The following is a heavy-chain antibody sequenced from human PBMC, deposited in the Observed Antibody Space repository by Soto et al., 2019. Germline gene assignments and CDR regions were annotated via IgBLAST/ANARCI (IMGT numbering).Heavy chain of an antibody. CDR1: GFTFTSSA. CDR3: AAQPSESSGYYGSYHFDY. V-gene: IGHV1-58*01. D-gene: IGHD3-22*01. Sequence: SVKVSCKASGFTFTSSAVQWVRQARGQRLEWIGWIVVGSGNTNYAQKFQERVTITRDMSTSTAYMELSSLRSEDTAVYYCAAQPSESSGYYGSYHFDYWGQGTLVTVSS. CDR2: IVVGSGNT. J-gene: IGHJ4*02.